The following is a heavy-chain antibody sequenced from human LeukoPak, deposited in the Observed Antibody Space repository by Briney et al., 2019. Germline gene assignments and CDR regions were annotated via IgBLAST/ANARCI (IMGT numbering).Heavy chain of an antibody. CDR3: ARDHRDAFDY. Sequence: GGSLRLSCAASGFTFSSYSMNWVRQGPGKGLEWVSSISSSGSYIYYADSVEGRFTISRDNAKNSLYLQMSSLRAEDTAVYYCARDHRDAFDYWGQGTLVTVSS. J-gene: IGHJ4*02. V-gene: IGHV3-21*01. CDR1: GFTFSSYS. D-gene: IGHD1-14*01. CDR2: ISSSGSYI.